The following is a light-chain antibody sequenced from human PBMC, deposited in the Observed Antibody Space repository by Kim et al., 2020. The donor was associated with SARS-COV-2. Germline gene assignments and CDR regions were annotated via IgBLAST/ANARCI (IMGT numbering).Light chain of an antibody. Sequence: EIALTQSPGTLSLSPGERATLSCRASQSVTSNYLAWFHQKPGQAPRLLIYGASSRATGIPDRFSGSGSGTDFTLTISRLEPEDFAVYYCQQYGTSPWTFGQGTKVDIK. V-gene: IGKV3-20*01. CDR3: QQYGTSPWT. CDR2: GAS. J-gene: IGKJ1*01. CDR1: QSVTSNY.